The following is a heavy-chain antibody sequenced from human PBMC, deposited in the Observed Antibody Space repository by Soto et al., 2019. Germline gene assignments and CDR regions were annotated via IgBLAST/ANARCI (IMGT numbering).Heavy chain of an antibody. D-gene: IGHD2-15*01. CDR3: ARSVTQRPYFDY. V-gene: IGHV4-59*01. CDR2: IYYSGST. J-gene: IGHJ4*02. Sequence: QVQLQESGPGLVKPSETLSLTCTVSGGSISSYYWSWIRQPPGKGLEWIGYIYYSGSTNYKPSLKSRVTISVDTSKNQFSLKLSSVTAADTAVYYCARSVTQRPYFDYWGQGTLVTVSS. CDR1: GGSISSYY.